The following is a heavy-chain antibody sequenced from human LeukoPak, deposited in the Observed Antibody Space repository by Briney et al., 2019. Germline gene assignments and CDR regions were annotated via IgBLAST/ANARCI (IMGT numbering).Heavy chain of an antibody. J-gene: IGHJ4*02. V-gene: IGHV1-3*01. CDR2: INAGNGNT. Sequence: GASVKVSCKASGYTFTSYAMHWVRQAPGQRLEWMGWINAGNGNTKYSQKFQGRVTMTRDTSTSTVYMELSSLRSEDTAVYYCARERDYYEDYWGQGTLVTVSS. CDR3: ARERDYYEDY. CDR1: GYTFTSYA. D-gene: IGHD3-22*01.